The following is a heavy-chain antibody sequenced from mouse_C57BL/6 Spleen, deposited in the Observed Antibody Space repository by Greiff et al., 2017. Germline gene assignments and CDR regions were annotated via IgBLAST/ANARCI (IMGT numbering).Heavy chain of an antibody. CDR1: GYTFTSYW. CDR3: ARGGITTSVATGAMDY. CDR2: IDPSDSYT. J-gene: IGHJ4*01. V-gene: IGHV1-69*01. Sequence: VQLQQPGAELVMPGASVKLSCKASGYTFTSYWMHWVKQRPGQGLEWIGEIDPSDSYTNYNQKFKGKSTLTVDKSSSTAYMQLSSLTSEDSAVSYGARGGITTSVATGAMDYGGQGTSVTVSS. D-gene: IGHD1-1*01.